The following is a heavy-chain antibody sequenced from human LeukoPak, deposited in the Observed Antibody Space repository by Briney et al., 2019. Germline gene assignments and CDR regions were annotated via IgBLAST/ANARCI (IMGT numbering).Heavy chain of an antibody. CDR1: GGSISSSSYY. V-gene: IGHV4-39*01. CDR2: IYYSGST. CDR3: ARRARDYYYDSSGYLGSHYFDY. D-gene: IGHD3-22*01. J-gene: IGHJ4*02. Sequence: SETLSLTCTVSGGSISSSSYYWGWIRQPPGKGLEWIGSIYYSGSTYYNPSLKSRVTISVDTSKNQFSLKLSSVTAADTAVYYCARRARDYYYDSSGYLGSHYFDYWGQGTLVTVSS.